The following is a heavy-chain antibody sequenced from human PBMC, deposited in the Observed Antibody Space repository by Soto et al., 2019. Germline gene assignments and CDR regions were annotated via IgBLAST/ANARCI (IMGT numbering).Heavy chain of an antibody. D-gene: IGHD5-12*01. CDR3: VRYCGTTLCNGVATRTFDY. V-gene: IGHV3-48*03. CDR1: RFTFSGYE. Sequence: GGSLRLSCAASRFTFSGYEMNWVRQAPGKGLQSVSYISSSGYTVYYADSVRGRFTISRDNTTNSLYLQMNSPRHEDTALYYCVRYCGTTLCNGVATRTFDYWGQGT. CDR2: ISSSGYTV. J-gene: IGHJ4*02.